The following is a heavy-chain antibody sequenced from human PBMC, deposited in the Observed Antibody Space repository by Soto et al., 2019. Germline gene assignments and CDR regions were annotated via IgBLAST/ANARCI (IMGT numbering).Heavy chain of an antibody. CDR3: ARVDSTIFGVVLVRGNSFDP. D-gene: IGHD3-3*01. Sequence: SETLSLTCSVYGGSFSGYYWSWIRQPPGKGLEWIGEINHSGSTNYNPSLKSRVTISVDTSKNQFSLKLSSVTAADTAVYYCARVDSTIFGVVLVRGNSFDPWGPGTLVTVSS. CDR2: INHSGST. V-gene: IGHV4-34*01. J-gene: IGHJ5*02. CDR1: GGSFSGYY.